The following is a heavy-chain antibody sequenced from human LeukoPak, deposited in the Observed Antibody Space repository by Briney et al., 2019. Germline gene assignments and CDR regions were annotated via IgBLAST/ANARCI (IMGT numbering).Heavy chain of an antibody. V-gene: IGHV4-34*01. CDR2: INHSGST. CDR3: ARYKVGYCSGGSCYRMRFYYYYMDV. D-gene: IGHD2-15*01. Sequence: SETLSLTCAVYGGSFSGYYWSWIRQPPGKGLEWIGEINHSGSTNYNPSLKSRVTISVDTSKNQFSLKLSSVTAADTAVYYCARYKVGYCSGGSCYRMRFYYYYMDVWGQGTLVTVSS. CDR1: GGSFSGYY. J-gene: IGHJ6*03.